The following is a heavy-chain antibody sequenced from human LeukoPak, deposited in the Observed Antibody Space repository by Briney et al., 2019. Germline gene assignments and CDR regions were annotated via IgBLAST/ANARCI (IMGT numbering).Heavy chain of an antibody. CDR3: AKCDTSGYYYASWDH. Sequence: GGSLRLSCAASGFTFSSYAISWVRQAPGKGLEWVSVISGSGGNTYYADSVKGRFTISRDNSKNTLYLQMNSLRAEDTAVYYCAKCDTSGYYYASWDHWGQGTLITVSS. J-gene: IGHJ4*02. CDR1: GFTFSSYA. CDR2: ISGSGGNT. V-gene: IGHV3-23*01. D-gene: IGHD3-22*01.